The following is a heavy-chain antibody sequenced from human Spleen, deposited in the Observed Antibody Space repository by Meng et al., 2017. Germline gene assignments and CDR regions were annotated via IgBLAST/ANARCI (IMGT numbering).Heavy chain of an antibody. CDR1: VGSISSSPYY. V-gene: IGHV4-39*07. J-gene: IGHJ5*02. Sequence: SETLSLTCTVSVGSISSSPYYWGWIRQPPGKGLEWIGSISYSGSTYYKPSLKSRVTMSADTSKNHFYLRLNSVTAADTAVYYCAREDRRSSSWDLDPWGQGTLVTVSS. D-gene: IGHD2-2*01. CDR2: ISYSGST. CDR3: AREDRRSSSWDLDP.